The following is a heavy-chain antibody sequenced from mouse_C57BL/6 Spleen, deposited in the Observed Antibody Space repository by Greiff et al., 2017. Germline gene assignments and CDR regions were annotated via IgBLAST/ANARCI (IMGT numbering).Heavy chain of an antibody. CDR3: AIRSCYGSSYDYAMDY. CDR1: GYTFTSYG. D-gene: IGHD1-1*01. Sequence: VQLQESGAELARPGASVTLSCKASGYTFTSYGISWVKQRTGQGLEWIGEIYPRSGNTYYNEKFKGKATLTADKSSSTAYMELRSLTSEDSAVYFCAIRSCYGSSYDYAMDYWGQGTSVTVSS. CDR2: IYPRSGNT. J-gene: IGHJ4*01. V-gene: IGHV1-81*01.